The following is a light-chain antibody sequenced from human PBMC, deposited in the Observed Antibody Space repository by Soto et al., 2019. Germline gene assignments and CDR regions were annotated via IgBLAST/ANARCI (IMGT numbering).Light chain of an antibody. V-gene: IGKV3-20*01. Sequence: ENVLTQSPGTLSLSPGERATLSCRASQSVTNNFFAWYQQRPGQAPRLLIYGISNRAPGIPDRFSGSGSGTDFTLTISRLEPEDFVVYYCQQYITLPHTFGQGTKLEVK. CDR1: QSVTNNF. J-gene: IGKJ2*01. CDR2: GIS. CDR3: QQYITLPHT.